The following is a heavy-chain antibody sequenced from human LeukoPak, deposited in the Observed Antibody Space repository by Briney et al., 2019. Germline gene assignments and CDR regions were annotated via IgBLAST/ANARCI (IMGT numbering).Heavy chain of an antibody. J-gene: IGHJ4*02. CDR3: AKGPYYLGLAY. D-gene: IGHD2-21*01. CDR2: ISGSGGST. Sequence: GGSLRLSCAASGFTFSSYAMSWVRQAPGKGLGWVSAISGSGGSTYYADSVKGRFTISRDNSKNTLYLRMNSLRAEDTAVYYCAKGPYYLGLAYWGQGTLVTVSS. CDR1: GFTFSSYA. V-gene: IGHV3-23*01.